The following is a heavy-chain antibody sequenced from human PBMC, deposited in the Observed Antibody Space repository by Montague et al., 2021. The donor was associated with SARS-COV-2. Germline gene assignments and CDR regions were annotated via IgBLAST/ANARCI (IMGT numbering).Heavy chain of an antibody. CDR3: ASPMYYYDSSGSDAFDI. Sequence: SETLSLTCAVYGGSFSGYYWGWIRQPPGKGLEWIGSIYYSGSTYYNPSLKSRVTIFVDTSKNQFSLKLSSVTAADTAVYYCASPMYYYDSSGSDAFDIWGQGTMVTVSS. J-gene: IGHJ3*02. D-gene: IGHD3-22*01. CDR2: IYYSGST. V-gene: IGHV4-39*01. CDR1: GGSFSGYY.